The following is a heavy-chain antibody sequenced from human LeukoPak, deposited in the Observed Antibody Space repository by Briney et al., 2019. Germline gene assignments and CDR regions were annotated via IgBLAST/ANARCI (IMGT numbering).Heavy chain of an antibody. D-gene: IGHD2-21*02. J-gene: IGHJ4*02. CDR1: GDSFISPW. CDR2: IYLGDSDA. V-gene: IGHV5-51*01. CDR3: ATGMTLFEI. Sequence: GESLKISCKDSGDSFISPWVGWVRQMPGKGLEGMGSIYLGDSDAGYSPSFQGHVTLSADKSIQTAFLHWSSLQASDTAMYFCATGMTLFEIWGQGTQVTVSS.